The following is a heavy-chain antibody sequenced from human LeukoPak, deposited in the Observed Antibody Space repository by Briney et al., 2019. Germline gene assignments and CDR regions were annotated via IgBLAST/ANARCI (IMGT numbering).Heavy chain of an antibody. J-gene: IGHJ3*02. CDR2: IYHSGST. D-gene: IGHD3-3*01. CDR1: GYSISSGYY. Sequence: SETLSLTCTVSGYSISSGYYWGWIRQPPGKGLEWIGSIYHSGSTYHNPSLKSRVTISVDTSKNQFSLKLSSVTAADTAVYYCARVTKTYYDFWSGYSAGAFDIWGQGTMVTVSS. CDR3: ARVTKTYYDFWSGYSAGAFDI. V-gene: IGHV4-38-2*02.